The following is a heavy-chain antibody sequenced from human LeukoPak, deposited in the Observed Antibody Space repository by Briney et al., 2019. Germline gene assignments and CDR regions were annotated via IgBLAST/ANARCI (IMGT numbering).Heavy chain of an antibody. CDR3: AREIGLVTARFDY. CDR1: GFTFSSYA. Sequence: GGSLRLSCAASGFTFSSYAMSWVRQAPGKGLEWVSSISSSSSYIYYADPVKGRFTISRDNAKNSLYLQMNSLRAEDTAVYYCAREIGLVTARFDYWGQGTLVTVSS. CDR2: ISSSSSYI. J-gene: IGHJ4*02. V-gene: IGHV3-21*01. D-gene: IGHD2-21*02.